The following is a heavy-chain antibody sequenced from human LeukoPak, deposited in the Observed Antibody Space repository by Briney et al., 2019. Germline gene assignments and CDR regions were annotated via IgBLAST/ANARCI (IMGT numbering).Heavy chain of an antibody. J-gene: IGHJ5*02. V-gene: IGHV3-53*01. D-gene: IGHD6-13*01. CDR1: GFTVSSNY. CDR2: IYSCGST. Sequence: GGSLRLSCAASGFTVSSNYMSWVRQAPGKGLEWVSVIYSCGSTYYADSVKGRFTISRDNSKNTLYLQMNSLRAEDTAVYYCARVVVPRVIAAAGTRVFGGGWFDPWGQGTLVSVSS. CDR3: ARVVVPRVIAAAGTRVFGGGWFDP.